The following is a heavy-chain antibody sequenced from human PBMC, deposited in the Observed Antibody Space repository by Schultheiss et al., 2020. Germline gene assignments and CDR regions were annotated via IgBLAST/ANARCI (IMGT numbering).Heavy chain of an antibody. Sequence: SETLSLTCTVSGGSISSGSYYWSWIRQPAGKGLEWIGRIYTSGSTNYNPSLKSRVTISVDTSKNQFSLKLSSVTAADTAVYYCARGSAGGSSGGWFDPWGQGTLVNVSS. CDR2: IYTSGST. CDR3: ARGSAGGSSGGWFDP. D-gene: IGHD2-15*01. V-gene: IGHV4-61*02. CDR1: GGSISSGSYY. J-gene: IGHJ5*02.